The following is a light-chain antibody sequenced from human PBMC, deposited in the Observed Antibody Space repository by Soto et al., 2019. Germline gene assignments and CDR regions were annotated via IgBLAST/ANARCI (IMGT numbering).Light chain of an antibody. CDR2: EVS. J-gene: IGLJ1*01. CDR3: SSYTSSSHV. CDR1: SSDVGGYNY. V-gene: IGLV2-14*01. Sequence: QSALTQPASVSGSPGQSITISCTGTSSDVGGYNYVSWYQQHPGKAPKLMIYEVSNRPSGVSNRFSGSKSGNTASLTISGLQAEDEADYYCSSYTSSSHVFGTGTKLTVL.